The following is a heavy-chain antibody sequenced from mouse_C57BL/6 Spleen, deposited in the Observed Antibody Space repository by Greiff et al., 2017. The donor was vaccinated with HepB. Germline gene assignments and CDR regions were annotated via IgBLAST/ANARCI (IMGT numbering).Heavy chain of an antibody. Sequence: QVQLQQPGAELVRPGTSVKLSCKASGYTFTSYWLHWVKQRPGQGLEWIGVIDPSDSYTNYNQKFKGKATLTVDTSSSTAYMQLSSLTSEDSAVYYCARDYYAMDYWGQGTSVTGSS. CDR2: IDPSDSYT. J-gene: IGHJ4*01. CDR1: GYTFTSYW. V-gene: IGHV1-59*01. CDR3: ARDYYAMDY.